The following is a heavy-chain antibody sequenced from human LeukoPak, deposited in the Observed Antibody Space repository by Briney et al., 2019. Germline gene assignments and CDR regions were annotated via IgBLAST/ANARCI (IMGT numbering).Heavy chain of an antibody. CDR2: ISYDGSNK. J-gene: IGHJ4*02. CDR1: GFTFSSYG. D-gene: IGHD2/OR15-2a*01. V-gene: IGHV3-30*03. Sequence: PGGSLRLSCAASGFTFSSYGMHWVRQAPGKGLEWVAVISYDGSNKYYADSVKGRFTISRDNSKNTLYLQMNSLRAEDTAVYYCAREVGPLFRPFFNWGQGTLVTVSS. CDR3: AREVGPLFRPFFN.